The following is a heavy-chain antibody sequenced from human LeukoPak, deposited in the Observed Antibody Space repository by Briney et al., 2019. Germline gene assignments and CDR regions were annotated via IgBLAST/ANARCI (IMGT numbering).Heavy chain of an antibody. CDR1: AGSLSSYY. CDR3: TRGSGYSLDY. CDR2: IYTSGST. V-gene: IGHV4-4*07. D-gene: IGHD3-22*01. Sequence: SETLSLTCTVSAGSLSSYYWSWIRQPAGKGLEWIGRIYTSGSTNHNPSLKSRVTMSVDTSKNQFSLKLSSVTAADTAVYYCTRGSGYSLDYWGQGTLVTVSS. J-gene: IGHJ4*02.